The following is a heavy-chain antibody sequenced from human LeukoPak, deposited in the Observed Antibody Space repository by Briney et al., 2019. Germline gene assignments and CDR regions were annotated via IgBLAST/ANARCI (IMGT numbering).Heavy chain of an antibody. CDR1: GYTFTSYD. V-gene: IGHV1-8*01. Sequence: ASVKVSCKASGYTFTSYDINWGRQATGQGLEWMGWRNPNSGNTGYAQKFQGRVTMTRNTSISTAYMELSSLRSEDTAVYYCARMAPFYGSGSYYSYNWFDPWGQGTLVTVSS. CDR3: ARMAPFYGSGSYYSYNWFDP. J-gene: IGHJ5*02. CDR2: RNPNSGNT. D-gene: IGHD3-10*01.